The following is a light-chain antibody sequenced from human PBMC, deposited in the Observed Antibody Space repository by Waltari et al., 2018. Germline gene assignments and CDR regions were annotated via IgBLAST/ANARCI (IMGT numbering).Light chain of an antibody. CDR3: QQRSNWPPIFT. CDR1: QSVSSY. J-gene: IGKJ3*01. Sequence: EIVLTQSPATLSLSPGERATLSCRASQSVSSYLAWYQQKPGQAPRLIIFDASKRATGIPARFSGSGSGTDFTLTISSLEPEDFAVYYCQQRSNWPPIFTFGPGTKVDIK. V-gene: IGKV3-11*01. CDR2: DAS.